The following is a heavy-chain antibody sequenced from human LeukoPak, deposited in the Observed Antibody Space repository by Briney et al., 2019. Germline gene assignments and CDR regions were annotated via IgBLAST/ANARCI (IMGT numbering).Heavy chain of an antibody. CDR1: GGSISSGGYY. J-gene: IGHJ4*02. D-gene: IGHD3-22*01. CDR2: IYYSGGT. CDR3: ARYDYDSSGARDFDY. Sequence: PSQTLSLTCTVSGGSISSGGYYWSWIRQHPGKGLEWIGYIYYSGGTYYNPSLKSRVTISVDTSKNQFSLKLSSVAAADTAVYYCARYDYDSSGARDFDYWGQGTLVTVSS. V-gene: IGHV4-31*03.